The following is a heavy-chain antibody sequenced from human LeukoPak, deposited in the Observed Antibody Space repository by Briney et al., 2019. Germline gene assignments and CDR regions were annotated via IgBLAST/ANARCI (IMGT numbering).Heavy chain of an antibody. V-gene: IGHV1-18*01. Sequence: ASVKVSCKASGYTFTSYGISWVRQAPGQGLEWMGWISAYNGNTNYAQKLQGRVTMNTDTSTSTAYMELRSLRSDDTAVYYCARDEGYDYVWGSYRYLYWGQGTLVTVSS. CDR3: ARDEGYDYVWGSYRYLY. J-gene: IGHJ4*02. CDR1: GYTFTSYG. CDR2: ISAYNGNT. D-gene: IGHD3-16*02.